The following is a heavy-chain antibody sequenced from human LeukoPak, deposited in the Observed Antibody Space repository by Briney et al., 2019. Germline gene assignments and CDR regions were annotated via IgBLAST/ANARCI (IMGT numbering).Heavy chain of an antibody. J-gene: IGHJ3*02. D-gene: IGHD5-18*01. CDR2: ISGSGGST. Sequence: GGSLRLSCAASGFTFSSYAMSWVRQAPGKGLEWVPAISGSGGSTYYADSVKGRFTISRDNSKNTLYLQMNSLRAEDTAVYYCAKDRRYSYGYSGDAFGIWGQGTMVTVSS. V-gene: IGHV3-23*01. CDR1: GFTFSSYA. CDR3: AKDRRYSYGYSGDAFGI.